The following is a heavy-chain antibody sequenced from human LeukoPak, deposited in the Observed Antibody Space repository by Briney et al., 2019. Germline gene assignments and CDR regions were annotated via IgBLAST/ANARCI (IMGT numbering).Heavy chain of an antibody. J-gene: IGHJ4*02. V-gene: IGHV3-30-3*01. Sequence: GGSLRLSCAASGFTFSSYAMHWVRQAPGKGLEWVAVISYDGSNKYYADSVKGRFTISRDNSKNTLYLQMNSLRAEDTAVYYCASALDYWGQGTLVTVSS. CDR2: ISYDGSNK. CDR3: ASALDY. CDR1: GFTFSSYA.